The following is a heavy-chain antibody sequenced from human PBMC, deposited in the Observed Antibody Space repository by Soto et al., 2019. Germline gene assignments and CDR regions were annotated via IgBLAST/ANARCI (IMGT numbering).Heavy chain of an antibody. V-gene: IGHV1-3*01. Sequence: QVQLVQSGAEVKKPGASVKVSCKASGYTFISYAMNWVRQAPGQRLEWMGWIHAGNGDTKYSQKFQGRVTISRDTFASTAYMELRSLTPEDTAVYYCARDHYDFWTGYANSPPWLDPWGQGTLVTVSS. D-gene: IGHD3-3*01. CDR3: ARDHYDFWTGYANSPPWLDP. J-gene: IGHJ5*02. CDR2: IHAGNGDT. CDR1: GYTFISYA.